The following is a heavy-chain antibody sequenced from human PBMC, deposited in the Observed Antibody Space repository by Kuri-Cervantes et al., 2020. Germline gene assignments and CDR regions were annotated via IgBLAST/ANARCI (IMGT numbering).Heavy chain of an antibody. V-gene: IGHV3-15*01. Sequence: GESLKISCAASGFTFSSYWMSWVRQAPGKGLEWVGRIKSKTDGGTTDYAAPVKGRFTISRDDSKNTLYLQMNSLKTEDTAVYYCTTSXXGYYFDYWGQGTLVTVSS. J-gene: IGHJ4*02. CDR3: TTSXXGYYFDY. CDR1: GFTFSSYW. CDR2: IKSKTDGGTT.